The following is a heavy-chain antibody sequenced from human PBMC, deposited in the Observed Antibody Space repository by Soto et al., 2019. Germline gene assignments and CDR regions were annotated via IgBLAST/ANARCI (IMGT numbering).Heavy chain of an antibody. D-gene: IGHD2-2*01. CDR2: IDPSDSYT. J-gene: IGHJ6*02. CDR1: GYSFTSYW. Sequence: PGESLKISCKGSGYSFTSYWISWVRQMPGKGLEWMGRIDPSDSYTNYSPSFQGHVTISADKSISTAYLQWSSLKASDTAMYYCARHRRGGYCSSTSCYFSDYGMDVWGQGTTVTVSS. V-gene: IGHV5-10-1*01. CDR3: ARHRRGGYCSSTSCYFSDYGMDV.